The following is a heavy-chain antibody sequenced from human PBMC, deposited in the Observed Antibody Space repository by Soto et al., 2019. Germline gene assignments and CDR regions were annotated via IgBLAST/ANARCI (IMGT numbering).Heavy chain of an antibody. Sequence: QVQLVQSGAEVKKPGSSVKVSCRASGGTFSSYAISWVRQAPGQGLQWMGGIIPIFDTTNYAQKFQGRVRISTYEYTRTAYMELCSLRSEDTASYYYATAVGDIVVVPAAKDHPSYYYGMYVWGQGTTVTVSS. CDR3: ATAVGDIVVVPAAKDHPSYYYGMYV. V-gene: IGHV1-69*01. D-gene: IGHD2-2*01. CDR2: IIPIFDTT. CDR1: GGTFSSYA. J-gene: IGHJ6*02.